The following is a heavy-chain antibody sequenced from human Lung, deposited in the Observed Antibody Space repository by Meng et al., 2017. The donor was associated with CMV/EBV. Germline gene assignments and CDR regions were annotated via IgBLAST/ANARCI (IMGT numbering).Heavy chain of an antibody. J-gene: IGHJ4*02. V-gene: IGHV1-18*01. Sequence: QVLLVQAGAQVKKPGASVNVSCNASGYTFTNFGISWVRQDPGQGLDGMGWISGYKGNTNYAQKFQGRVTMTTNISTSTAYMELGSLRSDDTAVYYGARDSSSYYYTDDYWGQGTLVTVSS. CDR3: ARDSSSYYYTDDY. CDR1: GYTFTNFG. CDR2: ISGYKGNT. D-gene: IGHD3-22*01.